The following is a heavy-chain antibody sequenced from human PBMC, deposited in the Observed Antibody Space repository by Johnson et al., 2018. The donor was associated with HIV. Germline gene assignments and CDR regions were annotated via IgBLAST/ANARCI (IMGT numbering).Heavy chain of an antibody. CDR1: ELTSSNYA. CDR2: ISGSGGST. J-gene: IGHJ3*02. CDR3: AKVQGSYAPPLDAFDI. Sequence: VQLVESGGGLVQPGGSLRLSCVASELTSSNYAISWVRQAPGQGLEWVSAISGSGGSTYYADSVKGRFTLSRDNSKNTLYLQMNSLRAEDTAVYYCAKVQGSYAPPLDAFDIWGQGTMVTVSS. V-gene: IGHV3-23*04. D-gene: IGHD1-26*01.